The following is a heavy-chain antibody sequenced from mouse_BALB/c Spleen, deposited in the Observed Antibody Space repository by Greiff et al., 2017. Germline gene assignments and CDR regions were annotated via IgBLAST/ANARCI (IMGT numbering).Heavy chain of an antibody. J-gene: IGHJ4*01. CDR2: IDPSDSYT. Sequence: VQLQQPGAELVKPGASVKLSCKASGYTFTSYWMHWVKQRPGQGLEWIGEIDPSDSYTNYNQKFKGKATLTVDKSSSTAYMQLSSLTSEDSAVYYCARKGSLDAMDYWGQGTSVTVSS. V-gene: IGHV1-69*02. D-gene: IGHD3-2*02. CDR3: ARKGSLDAMDY. CDR1: GYTFTSYW.